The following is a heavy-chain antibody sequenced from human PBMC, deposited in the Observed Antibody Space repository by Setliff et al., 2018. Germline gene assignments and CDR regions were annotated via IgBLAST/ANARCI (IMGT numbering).Heavy chain of an antibody. CDR3: AKFGPLDLTGDWAFDN. CDR1: GGSFNVYF. V-gene: IGHV4-34*01. CDR2: INHSGTT. Sequence: PSETLSLTCAVYGGSFNVYFWSWIRQPPGKGLEWIGEINHSGTTNYNPSLKSRVTISVDTSKKQFSLKLSSVTAADTAVYYCAKFGPLDLTGDWAFDNWAREPWSPSPQ. J-gene: IGHJ4*02. D-gene: IGHD7-27*01.